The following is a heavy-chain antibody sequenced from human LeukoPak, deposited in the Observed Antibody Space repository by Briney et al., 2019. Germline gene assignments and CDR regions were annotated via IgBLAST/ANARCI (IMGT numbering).Heavy chain of an antibody. CDR1: GGSISSTHW. D-gene: IGHD6-19*01. V-gene: IGHV4-4*02. CDR3: ARDQWLLRGGDHDAFDI. CDR2: IFHSGTT. J-gene: IGHJ3*02. Sequence: TSETLSLTCAVSGGSISSTHWWNWVRQPPGKGLEWIGEIFHSGTTNYNPSLKSRVTISIDKSKNQFSLKLRSVTAADTAVYYCARDQWLLRGGDHDAFDIWGQGTMVTVSS.